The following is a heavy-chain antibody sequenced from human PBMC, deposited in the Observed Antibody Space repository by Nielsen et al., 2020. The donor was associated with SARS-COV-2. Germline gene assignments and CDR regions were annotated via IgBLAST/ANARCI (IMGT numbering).Heavy chain of an antibody. V-gene: IGHV3-48*01. CDR3: AREVVPDAARMDV. CDR1: GFTFANYG. J-gene: IGHJ6*02. Sequence: GGSLRLSCAASGFTFANYGIHWVRQAPGKGLEWVSYISGGSATIYYADSVKGRFTISRDNSQNTLFLQVNSLRPQDTAVYFCAREVVPDAARMDVWGQGTTVTVSS. CDR2: ISGGSATI. D-gene: IGHD2-2*01.